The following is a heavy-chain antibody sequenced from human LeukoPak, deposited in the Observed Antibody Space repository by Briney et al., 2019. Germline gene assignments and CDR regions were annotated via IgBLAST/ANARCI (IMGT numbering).Heavy chain of an antibody. Sequence: GGSLRLSCAASGFTFSSYWMSWVRQAPGKGLEWASYISSGGSTKYYADPVKGRFTISRDNAKNSLYLQMNSLRAEDTAVYYCARAHLLAAASTGDYWGQGTLVIVSS. V-gene: IGHV3-48*04. D-gene: IGHD6-13*01. CDR3: ARAHLLAAASTGDY. CDR1: GFTFSSYW. CDR2: ISSGGSTK. J-gene: IGHJ4*02.